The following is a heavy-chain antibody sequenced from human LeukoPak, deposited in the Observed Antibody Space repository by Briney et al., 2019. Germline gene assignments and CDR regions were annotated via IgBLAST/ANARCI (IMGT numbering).Heavy chain of an antibody. CDR2: ISAYNGNT. D-gene: IGHD2-2*01. V-gene: IGHV1-18*04. CDR1: GYTFTSYG. J-gene: IGHJ3*02. Sequence: ASVKVSYKASGYTFTSYGISWVRQAPGQGLEWMGWISAYNGNTNYAQKLQGRVTMTTDTSTSTAYMELRSLRSDDTAVYYCARGRVGGYCSSTSCYAFDIWGQGTMVTVSS. CDR3: ARGRVGGYCSSTSCYAFDI.